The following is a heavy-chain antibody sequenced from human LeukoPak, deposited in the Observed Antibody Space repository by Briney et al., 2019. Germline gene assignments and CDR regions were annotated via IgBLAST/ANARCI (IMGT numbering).Heavy chain of an antibody. V-gene: IGHV4-59*08. CDR1: GGSISSYY. Sequence: PSETLSLTCTVSGGSISSYYWSWIRQPPGKGLEWIGYIYCSGSTNYNPSLKSRVTISVDTSKNQFSLKLSSVTAADTAVYYCARRRITGTTPLDYWGQGTLVTVSS. CDR3: ARRRITGTTPLDY. J-gene: IGHJ4*02. D-gene: IGHD1-20*01. CDR2: IYCSGST.